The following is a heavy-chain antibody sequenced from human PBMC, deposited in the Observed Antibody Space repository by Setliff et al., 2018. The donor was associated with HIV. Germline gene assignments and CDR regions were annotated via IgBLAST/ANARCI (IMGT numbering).Heavy chain of an antibody. J-gene: IGHJ4*02. Sequence: SETLSLTCTVSGGSMGGHYWSWIRQHPGKGLEWIGYIYYSGSTDYNPSLKNRVTISLDTSKSQFSLKLTSVTAADTALYYCASGRGAKGGYDYFGSWGQGTLVTVSS. V-gene: IGHV4-31*03. CDR2: IYYSGST. CDR1: GGSMGGHY. D-gene: IGHD5-12*01. CDR3: ASGRGAKGGYDYFGS.